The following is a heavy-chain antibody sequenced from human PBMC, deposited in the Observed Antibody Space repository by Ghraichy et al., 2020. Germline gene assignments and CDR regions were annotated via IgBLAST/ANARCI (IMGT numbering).Heavy chain of an antibody. Sequence: GGSLRLSCAASGFVFSNYWVHWVRQAPGRGLEWVANIKHDGSEKLYVDALKGRFTISRDNARDSVYLEMYSLTVDDTAIYYCGRSLVSHPEGGFWGQGTPVIVSS. CDR3: GRSLVSHPEGGF. J-gene: IGHJ1*01. CDR1: GFVFSNYW. CDR2: IKHDGSEK. V-gene: IGHV3-7*01.